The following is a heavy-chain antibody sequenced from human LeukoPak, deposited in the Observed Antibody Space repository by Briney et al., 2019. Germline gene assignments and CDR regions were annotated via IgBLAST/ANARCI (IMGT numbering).Heavy chain of an antibody. J-gene: IGHJ4*02. CDR2: IYYRGST. V-gene: IGHV4-59*01. D-gene: IGHD3-22*01. CDR3: ARLSGYSSGHYYSDY. CDR1: GGSISSDY. Sequence: SETLSLTCTVSGGSISSDYWSWIRQPPGKGLEGIGYIYYRGSTNYNPSLKSRVTISVDMSKNQFSLKLSSVTAADTAVYYCARLSGYSSGHYYSDYWGQGTLVTVSS.